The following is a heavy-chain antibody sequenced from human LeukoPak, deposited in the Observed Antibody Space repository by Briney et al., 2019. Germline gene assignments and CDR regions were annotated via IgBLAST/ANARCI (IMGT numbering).Heavy chain of an antibody. CDR2: ISSSSASI. J-gene: IGHJ4*02. CDR3: AREFSVVGNFDY. V-gene: IGHV3-21*01. Sequence: GGSLRLSCADSGFLFSDFIDHTMVWVRQAPGKGLEWVSYISSSSASISYADSVRGRFSISRDNAQRSLYLHMNSLRDEDTAVYYCAREFSVVGNFDYWGQGTLVIVSS. CDR1: GFLFSDFIDHT. D-gene: IGHD2-21*01.